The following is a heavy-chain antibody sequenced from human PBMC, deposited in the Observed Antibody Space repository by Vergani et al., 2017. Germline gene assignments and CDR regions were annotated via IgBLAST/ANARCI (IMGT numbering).Heavy chain of an antibody. D-gene: IGHD2-21*02. CDR2: INTNTGNP. Sequence: QVQLVQSGSELKKPGASVKVSCKASGYTFTSSTMNWVRQAPGQGLEWMGWINTNTGNPTYAQGFRGRFVFSLDTSVSTAYLQISSLQAEDTAVYYCARVGVVVTAIPHYYYYGMDVWGQGTTVTVSS. V-gene: IGHV7-4-1*02. CDR3: ARVGVVVTAIPHYYYYGMDV. J-gene: IGHJ6*02. CDR1: GYTFTSST.